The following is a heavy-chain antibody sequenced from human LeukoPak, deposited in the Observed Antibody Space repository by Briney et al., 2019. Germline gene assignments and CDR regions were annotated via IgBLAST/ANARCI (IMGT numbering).Heavy chain of an antibody. J-gene: IGHJ4*02. Sequence: ASVKVSCKASGYTFTGYYMHWVRQAPGQGLEWMGRINPNSGGTNYAQKFQGRVTMTRDTSISTAYMELSRLRSDDTAVYYCARGRYASSGYYHYTFDYWGQGTLVTVSS. D-gene: IGHD3-22*01. CDR1: GYTFTGYY. V-gene: IGHV1-2*06. CDR2: INPNSGGT. CDR3: ARGRYASSGYYHYTFDY.